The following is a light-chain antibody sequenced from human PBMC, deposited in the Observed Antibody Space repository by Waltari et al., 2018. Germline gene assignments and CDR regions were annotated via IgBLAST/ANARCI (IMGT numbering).Light chain of an antibody. J-gene: IGLJ3*02. Sequence: SSVLTQAPSVSVAPGQTATVTCGGDNIGGRRVHWYQQRPGRAPVLVVYLDLDRPSGIPDRFSGSKSGNAATLTISRVEAGDEADYYCHVWDGKTVMFGGGTKLTVL. CDR1: NIGGRR. V-gene: IGLV3-21*02. CDR3: HVWDGKTVM. CDR2: LDL.